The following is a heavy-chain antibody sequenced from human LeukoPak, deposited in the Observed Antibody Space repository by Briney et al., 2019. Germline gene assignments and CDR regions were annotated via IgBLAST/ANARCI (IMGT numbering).Heavy chain of an antibody. V-gene: IGHV3-23*01. D-gene: IGHD4-17*01. CDR2: ISGSGGST. CDR3: AKEVVFGDYGGGFDY. Sequence: GGSLRLSCAASGFTFSSYAMSWVRQAPGKGLEWVSAISGSGGSTYYADSVKGRFTIPRDNSKNTLYLQMNSLRAEDTAVYYCAKEVVFGDYGGGFDYWGQGTLVTVSS. CDR1: GFTFSSYA. J-gene: IGHJ4*02.